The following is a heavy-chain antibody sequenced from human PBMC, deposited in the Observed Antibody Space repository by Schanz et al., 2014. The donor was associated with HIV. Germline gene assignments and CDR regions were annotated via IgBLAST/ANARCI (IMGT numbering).Heavy chain of an antibody. Sequence: QVQLVQSGAEVKKPGSSVKVSCKASGGTFSSYGFIWVRQAPGQGLEWMGGIIPLFGTANYAQRFQGRVTITADESTSTTYMKLCGLTSEDTAVYYCARDGSGVLGAIFYYFDYWGQGTLVTVSS. CDR1: GGTFSSYG. J-gene: IGHJ4*02. D-gene: IGHD1-26*01. V-gene: IGHV1-69*01. CDR3: ARDGSGVLGAIFYYFDY. CDR2: IIPLFGTA.